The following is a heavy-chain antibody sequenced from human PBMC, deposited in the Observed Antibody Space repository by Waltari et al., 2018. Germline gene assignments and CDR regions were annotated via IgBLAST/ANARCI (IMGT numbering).Heavy chain of an antibody. J-gene: IGHJ6*02. Sequence: EVQLVQSGAEVKKPGESLKISCKDSGYYFSTNWSGWVRQMPGRGLEWMGIIYPDDPEIRYSPSFQGQVTISADRSINTAYLEWGSLKASDTALYFCARQDPKYQYAMAVWGQGTSVTVS. CDR1: GYYFSTNW. D-gene: IGHD2-2*01. V-gene: IGHV5-51*01. CDR3: ARQDPKYQYAMAV. CDR2: IYPDDPEI.